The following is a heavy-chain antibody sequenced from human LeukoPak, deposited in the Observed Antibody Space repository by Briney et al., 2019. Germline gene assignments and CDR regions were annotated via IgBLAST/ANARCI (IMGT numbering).Heavy chain of an antibody. CDR3: AKDSPFGGN. CDR1: RFTFSNFG. Sequence: GGSLRLSCAASRFTFSNFGMHWVRQAPGKGLEWVAVIWYDGSNKYYADSVKGRFTISRDNSKNTLYLQMNSLRAEDTAVYYCAKDSPFGGNWGQGTLVTVSS. V-gene: IGHV3-33*06. CDR2: IWYDGSNK. J-gene: IGHJ4*02. D-gene: IGHD1-26*01.